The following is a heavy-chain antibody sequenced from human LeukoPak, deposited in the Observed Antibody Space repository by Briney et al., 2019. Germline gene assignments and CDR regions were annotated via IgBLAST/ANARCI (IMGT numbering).Heavy chain of an antibody. D-gene: IGHD4-17*01. Sequence: SVKVSCKASGGTFSSYAISWVRPAPGQGLEWMGRIIPIFGTANYAQKFQGRVTITTDESTSTAYMELSSLRSEDTAVYYCAVGPLAATDDYGDFNEFDYWGQGTLVTVSS. CDR3: AVGPLAATDDYGDFNEFDY. V-gene: IGHV1-69*05. CDR1: GGTFSSYA. CDR2: IIPIFGTA. J-gene: IGHJ4*02.